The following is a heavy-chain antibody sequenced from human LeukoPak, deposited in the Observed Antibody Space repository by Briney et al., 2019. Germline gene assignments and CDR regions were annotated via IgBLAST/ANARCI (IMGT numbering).Heavy chain of an antibody. CDR2: IWNDGSNR. Sequence: GGSLRLSCAASGFTFSNNAIHWVRQSPVKGLEWVAVIWNDGSNRYNVDSVKGRFTISRDNSKNTVYLHINSLTADDTAAYYCARVHCSTTNCYENYFAYWGQGTLVTVSS. D-gene: IGHD2-2*01. J-gene: IGHJ4*02. CDR3: ARVHCSTTNCYENYFAY. CDR1: GFTFSNNA. V-gene: IGHV3-33*01.